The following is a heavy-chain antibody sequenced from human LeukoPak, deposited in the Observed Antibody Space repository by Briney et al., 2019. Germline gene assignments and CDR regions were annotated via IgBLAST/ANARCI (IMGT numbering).Heavy chain of an antibody. D-gene: IGHD3-10*01. CDR2: INHSGST. CDR3: ARGRSTAPYYYYYMDV. V-gene: IGHV4-34*01. J-gene: IGHJ6*03. CDR1: GGSFSGYY. Sequence: SETLSLTCAVYGGSFSGYYWSWIRQPPGKGLEWHGEINHSGSTNYNPSLKSRVTISVDTSKNQFSLKLSSVTAADTAVYYCARGRSTAPYYYYYMDVWGKGTTVTVSS.